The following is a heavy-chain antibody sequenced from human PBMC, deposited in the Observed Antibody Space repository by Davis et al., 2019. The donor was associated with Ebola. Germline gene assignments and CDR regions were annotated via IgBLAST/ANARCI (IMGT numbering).Heavy chain of an antibody. CDR2: ISSSGDSA. D-gene: IGHD4/OR15-4a*01. Sequence: GESLKISCAASGFNFRSYGMHWVRQAPKGLEYVSSISSSGDSAHYGDSVKGRFTISRDNSKNTLYLQMNGLRVEDTAVYYCAKNKMTSSGSYGADVWGQGTTVTVSS. CDR3: AKNKMTSSGSYGADV. J-gene: IGHJ6*02. V-gene: IGHV3-23*01. CDR1: GFNFRSYG.